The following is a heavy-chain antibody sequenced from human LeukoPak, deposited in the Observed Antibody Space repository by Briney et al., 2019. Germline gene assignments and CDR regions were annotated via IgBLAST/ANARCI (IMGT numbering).Heavy chain of an antibody. CDR3: AKVGGSNWGNYFDY. CDR2: ISGSGGST. V-gene: IGHV3-23*01. Sequence: PGGSLRLSCAASGFTFSSYAMNWVRQAPGKGLEWVSAISGSGGSTFYADSVKGRFSISRDNSKNTLYLQMDSLRAEDTAVYYCAKVGGSNWGNYFDYWGQGTLVTVSP. D-gene: IGHD7-27*01. J-gene: IGHJ4*02. CDR1: GFTFSSYA.